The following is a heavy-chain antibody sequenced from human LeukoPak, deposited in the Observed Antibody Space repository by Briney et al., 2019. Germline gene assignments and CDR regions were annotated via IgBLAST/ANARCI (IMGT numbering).Heavy chain of an antibody. V-gene: IGHV1-46*01. CDR1: GYTFTSYD. CDR3: ARAAAGIVHYFDY. D-gene: IGHD6-13*01. J-gene: IGHJ4*02. Sequence: GASVKVSCKASGYTFTSYDINWVRQATGQGLEWMGIINPSGGSTSYAQKFQGRVTMTRDTSTSTVYMELSSLRSEDTAVYYCARAAAGIVHYFDYWGQGTLVTVSS. CDR2: INPSGGST.